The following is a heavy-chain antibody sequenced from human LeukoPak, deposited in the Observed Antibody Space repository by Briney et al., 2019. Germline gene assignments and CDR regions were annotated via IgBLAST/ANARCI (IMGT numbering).Heavy chain of an antibody. Sequence: SQTLSLTCTVPGGSISSGGYYWSWIRQHPGTGLEWIGYIYYSGSTYYNPSLKSRVTISVDTSKNQFSLKLSSVTAADTAVYYCAREMYSSSWYWFDPWGQGTLVTVSS. J-gene: IGHJ5*02. CDR1: GGSISSGGYY. CDR3: AREMYSSSWYWFDP. D-gene: IGHD6-13*01. CDR2: IYYSGST. V-gene: IGHV4-31*03.